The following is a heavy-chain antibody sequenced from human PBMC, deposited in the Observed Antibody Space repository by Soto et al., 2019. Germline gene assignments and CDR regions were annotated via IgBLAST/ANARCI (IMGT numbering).Heavy chain of an antibody. CDR3: VSLTSRIAEGSHGGSKYLDT. D-gene: IGHD3-16*01. CDR1: GGSVTSGSSY. V-gene: IGHV4-39*01. J-gene: IGHJ4*02. CDR2: VFFMGNT. Sequence: TSETLSLTCSVSGGSVTSGSSYWGWVRQAPGKGLEWIGDVFFMGNTWYNADLKARLTISVDTSNDQFSLRLSSVTAADTAFYFCVSLTSRIAEGSHGGSKYLDTWGPGTLVPVSP.